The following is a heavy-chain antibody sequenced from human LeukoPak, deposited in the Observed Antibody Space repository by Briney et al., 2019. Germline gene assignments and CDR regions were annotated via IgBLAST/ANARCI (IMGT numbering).Heavy chain of an antibody. CDR2: ITSGGSYM. CDR1: GVTLCSYS. CDR3: AMILAGSHAFDI. V-gene: IGHV3-21*01. J-gene: IGHJ3*02. D-gene: IGHD3-9*01. Sequence: GGSLRLSCAASGVTLCSYSMVWVRRDPGKGLECVSSITSGGSYMYWADSLKGRFTIPRDNDKNSLFLQMNRLKADDTAVYYCAMILAGSHAFDIWGQGTMVTVSS.